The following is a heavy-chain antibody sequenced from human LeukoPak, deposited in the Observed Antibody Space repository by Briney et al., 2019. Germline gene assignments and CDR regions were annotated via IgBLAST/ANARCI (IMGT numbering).Heavy chain of an antibody. CDR1: GFTFSSYS. Sequence: GGSLRLSCAVSGFTFSSYSMNWVRQAPGKGLEWVSSISSSSSYIYYADSVKGRFTISRDNAKNSLYLQMNSLRAEDTAVYYCAKGYCSSTTCSVDYWGQGTLVTVSS. D-gene: IGHD2-2*01. CDR3: AKGYCSSTTCSVDY. V-gene: IGHV3-21*01. J-gene: IGHJ4*02. CDR2: ISSSSSYI.